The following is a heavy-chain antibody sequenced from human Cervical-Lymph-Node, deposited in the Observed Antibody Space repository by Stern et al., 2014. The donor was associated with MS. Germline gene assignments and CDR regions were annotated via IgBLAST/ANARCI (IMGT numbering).Heavy chain of an antibody. CDR1: GGSISSGSSY. Sequence: EQLLESGPGLVKPSQTLSLTCSVSGGSISSGSSYWSWIRQHPGKGLEWIAYIHYSGNTYYNSSLKSRVHLSADTSKNQFSLELSSVTAADTAVYYCARLSSDAFDIWGQGTLVTVSS. CDR2: IHYSGNT. CDR3: ARLSSDAFDI. J-gene: IGHJ3*02. V-gene: IGHV4-31*03.